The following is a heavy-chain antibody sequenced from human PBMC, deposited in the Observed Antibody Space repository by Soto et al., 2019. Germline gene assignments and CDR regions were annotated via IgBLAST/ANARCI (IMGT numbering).Heavy chain of an antibody. CDR1: GGSFSGYY. J-gene: IGHJ6*02. Sequence: SETLSLTCAVYGGSFSGYYWSWIRQPPGKGLEWIGEINHSGSTNYNPSLKSRVTISVDTSKNQFSLKLSSVTAADTAVYYCARGTDLDYGSRMYYITYYYYYGMDGWGQGTTVTV. CDR2: INHSGST. D-gene: IGHD3-10*01. CDR3: ARGTDLDYGSRMYYITYYYYYGMDG. V-gene: IGHV4-34*01.